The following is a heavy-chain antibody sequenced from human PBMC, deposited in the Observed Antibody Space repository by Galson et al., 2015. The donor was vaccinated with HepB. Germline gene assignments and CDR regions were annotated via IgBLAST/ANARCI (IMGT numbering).Heavy chain of an antibody. J-gene: IGHJ4*02. D-gene: IGHD2-2*01. Sequence: TLSLTCTVSGGSISSGGFYWNWIRQYPGKGLEWIGEIYHSGTANYNPSLESRGTMSLDKSKNQISLKVTSVTAADTAVYYCARHVGVPGTRGFDYWGQGTLVTVSS. CDR3: ARHVGVPGTRGFDY. CDR1: GGSISSGGFY. V-gene: IGHV4-31*09. CDR2: IYHSGTA.